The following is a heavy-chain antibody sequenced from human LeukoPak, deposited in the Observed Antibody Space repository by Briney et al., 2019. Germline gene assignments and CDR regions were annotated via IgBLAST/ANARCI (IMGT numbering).Heavy chain of an antibody. CDR2: IDSDGSTT. D-gene: IGHD6-6*01. J-gene: IGHJ4*02. Sequence: GGSLRLSCAASGFTFSSNWMHWVRQAPGNGLVWISRIDSDGSTTNFADSVKGRFTISRDNSKNTLYLQMTSLRAEDTGIYHCVAIVAARPRWGRGTLVTVSS. CDR1: GFTFSSNW. CDR3: VAIVAARPR. V-gene: IGHV3-74*01.